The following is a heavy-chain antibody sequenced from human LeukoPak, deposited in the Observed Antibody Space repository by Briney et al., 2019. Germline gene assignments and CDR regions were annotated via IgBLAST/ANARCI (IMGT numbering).Heavy chain of an antibody. CDR2: MNPNRGNV. CDR3: ARGGDYSDAFDI. Sequence: ASVKVSCKASGYTFTSYYMHWVRQAPGQGLEWMGWMNPNRGNVGYSQKFQGRLTMTRNTSISTAYMELSSLTSENTAVYYCARGGDYSDAFDIWGQGTMVTVSS. CDR1: GYTFTSYY. D-gene: IGHD3-22*01. V-gene: IGHV1-8*02. J-gene: IGHJ3*02.